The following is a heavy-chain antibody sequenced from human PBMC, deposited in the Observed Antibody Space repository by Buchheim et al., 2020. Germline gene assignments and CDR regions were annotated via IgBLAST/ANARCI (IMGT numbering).Heavy chain of an antibody. D-gene: IGHD3-10*01. CDR3: ANEVVRRNYYGSGSQGY. CDR2: ISGSGGST. CDR1: GFTFSSYA. Sequence: EVQLLESGGGLVQPGGSLRLSCAASGFTFSSYAMSWVRQAPGKGLEWVSAISGSGGSTYYADSVKGRFTISRDNSKQTRYLQMNSLRAEDTAVYYCANEVVRRNYYGSGSQGYWGQGTL. V-gene: IGHV3-23*01. J-gene: IGHJ4*02.